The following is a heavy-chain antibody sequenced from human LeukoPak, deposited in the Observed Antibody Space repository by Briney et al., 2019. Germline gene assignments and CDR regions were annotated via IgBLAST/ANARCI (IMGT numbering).Heavy chain of an antibody. CDR1: GFTFDDYA. J-gene: IGHJ3*02. D-gene: IGHD3-9*01. CDR2: ISWNSGSI. Sequence: PGGSLRLSCAASGFTFDDYAMHWVRQAPGKGLEWVSGISWNSGSIGYADSVKGRFTISRDNAKNFLYLQMNSLRAEDTALYYCAKGLGIIRLSDAFDIWGQGTMVTVSS. CDR3: AKGLGIIRLSDAFDI. V-gene: IGHV3-9*01.